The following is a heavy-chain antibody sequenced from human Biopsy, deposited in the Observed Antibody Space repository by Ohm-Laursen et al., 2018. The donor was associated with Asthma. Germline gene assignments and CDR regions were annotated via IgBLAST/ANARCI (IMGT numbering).Heavy chain of an antibody. CDR1: PGSINDYY. Sequence: SQTLSLTCTVSPGSINDYYWNWIRPFPGKGLEWIGYVHSSGSTRVNPSLKSLVTVSDDTSVDQVSLKLSSVSAADTAIYYCARATSTWSQSGPHFFDHWGPGTLVTVSS. CDR3: ARATSTWSQSGPHFFDH. D-gene: IGHD6-13*01. J-gene: IGHJ5*02. CDR2: VHSSGST. V-gene: IGHV4-59*01.